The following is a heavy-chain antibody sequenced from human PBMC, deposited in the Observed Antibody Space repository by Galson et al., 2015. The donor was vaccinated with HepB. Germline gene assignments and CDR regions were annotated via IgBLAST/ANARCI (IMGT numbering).Heavy chain of an antibody. CDR2: IIPIFGTA. D-gene: IGHD2-15*01. J-gene: IGHJ5*02. CDR1: GGTFSSYA. V-gene: IGHV1-69*05. CDR3: ARDFYCSGGSCFNWFDP. Sequence: SVKVSCKASGGTFSSYAISWVRQAPGQGLEWMGGIIPIFGTANYAQKLQGRVTMTTDTSTSTAYMELRSLRSDDTAMYYCARDFYCSGGSCFNWFDPWGQGTLVTVSS.